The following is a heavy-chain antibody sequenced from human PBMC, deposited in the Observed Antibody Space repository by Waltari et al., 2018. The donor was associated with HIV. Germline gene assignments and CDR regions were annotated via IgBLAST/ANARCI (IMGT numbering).Heavy chain of an antibody. Sequence: QVQLVQSGAEGKKPGSSVKVSCKASGGTFSSYAISWVRKDPGQGLEWMGGIIPIFGTANYAQKFQGRVTITADESTSTAYMELSSLRSEDTAVYYCARVIAAAGTGYYYYYGMDVWGQGTTVTVSS. D-gene: IGHD6-13*01. CDR3: ARVIAAAGTGYYYYYGMDV. CDR2: IIPIFGTA. CDR1: GGTFSSYA. V-gene: IGHV1-69*01. J-gene: IGHJ6*02.